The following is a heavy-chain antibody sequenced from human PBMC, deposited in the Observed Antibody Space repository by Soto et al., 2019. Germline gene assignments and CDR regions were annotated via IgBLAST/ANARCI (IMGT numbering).Heavy chain of an antibody. V-gene: IGHV3-33*01. Sequence: QVQLVESGGGVVQPGRSLRLSCAASGFTFSSYGMHWVRRAPGKGLGWGAVIWYDGSNKYYADSVKGRFTISRDNSKNTLYLQMNSLRAEDTAVYYCARDPFGAAAVPYYYYYYMDVWGKGTTVTVSS. CDR2: IWYDGSNK. CDR1: GFTFSSYG. D-gene: IGHD6-13*01. J-gene: IGHJ6*03. CDR3: ARDPFGAAAVPYYYYYYMDV.